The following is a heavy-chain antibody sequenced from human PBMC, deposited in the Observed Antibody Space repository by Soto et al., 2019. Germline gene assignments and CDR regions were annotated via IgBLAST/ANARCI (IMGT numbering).Heavy chain of an antibody. V-gene: IGHV4-59*01. J-gene: IGHJ4*02. D-gene: IGHD3-10*01. Sequence: SETLSLTCTVSGGSINSFYWSWIPQSPGKGLEWIGYIYYTGSTVYNPSLKRRTTISLDTSKNQFSLNLTSVTAADTAVYYCARVRYGSGSYLHAFDYWGQGTLVTVSS. CDR1: GGSINSFY. CDR2: IYYTGST. CDR3: ARVRYGSGSYLHAFDY.